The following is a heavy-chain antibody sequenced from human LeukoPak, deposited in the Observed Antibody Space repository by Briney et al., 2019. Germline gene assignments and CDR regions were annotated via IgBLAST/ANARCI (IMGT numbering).Heavy chain of an antibody. CDR1: GYTFTSYA. D-gene: IGHD3-3*01. V-gene: IGHV7-4-1*02. CDR2: INTNTGNP. Sequence: ASVKVSCKASGYTFTSYAMNWVRQAPGQGLEWMGWINTNTGNPTYAQGFTGRFVFSLDTSVSTAYLQISSLKAEDTAVYYCARGLEWFLLRFLEWLGPSDFGYYFNYWGQGTLVTVSS. CDR3: ARGLEWFLLRFLEWLGPSDFGYYFNY. J-gene: IGHJ4*02.